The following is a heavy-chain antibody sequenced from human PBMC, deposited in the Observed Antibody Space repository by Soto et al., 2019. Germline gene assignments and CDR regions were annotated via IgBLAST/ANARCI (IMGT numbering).Heavy chain of an antibody. CDR1: GFTVSSNY. D-gene: IGHD3-3*01. CDR3: ASRPDDFWSGPRRGMDV. J-gene: IGHJ6*02. Sequence: EVQLVETGGGLIQPGGSLRLSCAASGFTVSSNYMSWVRQAPGKGLEWVSVIYSGGSTYYADSVKGRFTISRDNSKNTLYLQMNSLRAEDTAVYYCASRPDDFWSGPRRGMDVWGQGTTVTVSS. CDR2: IYSGGST. V-gene: IGHV3-53*02.